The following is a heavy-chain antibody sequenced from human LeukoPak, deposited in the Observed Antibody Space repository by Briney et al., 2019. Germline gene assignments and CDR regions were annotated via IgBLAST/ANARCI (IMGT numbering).Heavy chain of an antibody. V-gene: IGHV4-59*01. Sequence: SETLSLTCTVSGGSISSYYWSWIRQPPGKGLEWIGYIYYSGSTNYNPSLKSRVTISVDTSKNQFSLKLSSVTAPDTAVDYCASRVNWFDPWGQGTLVTVSS. CDR3: ASRVNWFDP. CDR1: GGSISSYY. CDR2: IYYSGST. J-gene: IGHJ5*02.